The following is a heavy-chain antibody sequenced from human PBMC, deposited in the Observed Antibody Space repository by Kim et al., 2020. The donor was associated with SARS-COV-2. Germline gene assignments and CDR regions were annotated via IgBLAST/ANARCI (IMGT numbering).Heavy chain of an antibody. Sequence: GGSLRLSCAASGFTFRNYGMHWVRQARGQGLEWVAVILHDGNTKYYGDSVRGRFTISRDISKNTLYLQMDSLRVEDTAVYYCAKDGRAPWFDPRGQGTLVTVSS. D-gene: IGHD1-26*01. J-gene: IGHJ5*02. CDR2: ILHDGNTK. CDR1: GFTFRNYG. CDR3: AKDGRAPWFDP. V-gene: IGHV3-30*18.